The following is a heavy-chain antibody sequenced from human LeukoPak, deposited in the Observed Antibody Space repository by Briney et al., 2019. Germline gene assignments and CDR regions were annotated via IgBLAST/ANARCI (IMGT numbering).Heavy chain of an antibody. D-gene: IGHD7-27*01. CDR2: IYYSGSN. J-gene: IGHJ4*02. CDR1: GDSINSSDYY. Sequence: NTSETLSLTCTVSGDSINSSDYYWAWIRQPPGEGPEWIGTIYYSGSNYYKSSLKSRLTISVDSSKNQFSLKMISVTAADTGVYYCARHGNWDPFDYWGQGALVTVSS. CDR3: ARHGNWDPFDY. V-gene: IGHV4-39*01.